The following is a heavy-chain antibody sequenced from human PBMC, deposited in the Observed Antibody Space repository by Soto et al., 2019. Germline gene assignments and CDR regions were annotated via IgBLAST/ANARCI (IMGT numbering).Heavy chain of an antibody. V-gene: IGHV4-39*01. D-gene: IGHD5-12*01. CDR1: GGSISSSSFH. J-gene: IGHJ6*03. Sequence: PSGTLSLTCTVSGGSISSSSFHWGWIRQSPGKGLEWIGSFYYSGSTYYSPSLKSRVTISGDTSKKQISLRLSSVTAADTAVYYCARISVASRYMDVWGKGTKVTVSS. CDR3: ARISVASRYMDV. CDR2: FYYSGST.